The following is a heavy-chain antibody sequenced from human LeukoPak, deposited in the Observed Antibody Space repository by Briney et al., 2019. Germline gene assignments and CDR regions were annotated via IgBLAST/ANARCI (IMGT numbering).Heavy chain of an antibody. D-gene: IGHD3-22*01. J-gene: IGHJ4*02. Sequence: GGSLRLSCAASGFTFSSYGMHWVRQAPGKGLEWVAVISYDGSNKYYADSVKGRFTISRDNSKNTLYLQMNSLRAEDTAVYYCARERGGYYYDSSALPAEFDYWGQGTLVTVSS. CDR1: GFTFSSYG. CDR2: ISYDGSNK. V-gene: IGHV3-30*03. CDR3: ARERGGYYYDSSALPAEFDY.